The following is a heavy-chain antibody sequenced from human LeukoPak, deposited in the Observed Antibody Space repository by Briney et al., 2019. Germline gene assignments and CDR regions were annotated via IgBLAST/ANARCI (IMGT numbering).Heavy chain of an antibody. CDR2: INPNSDGT. CDR3: ARGTALWFGDYVYFQH. J-gene: IGHJ1*01. D-gene: IGHD3-10*01. CDR1: GYTFTGYY. V-gene: IGHV1-2*04. Sequence: ASVKVSCKASGYTFTGYYMHWVRQAPGQGLEWMGWINPNSDGTNYAQKFQGWVTMTRDTSISTAYMELSRLRSDDTAVYYCARGTALWFGDYVYFQHWGQGTLVTVSS.